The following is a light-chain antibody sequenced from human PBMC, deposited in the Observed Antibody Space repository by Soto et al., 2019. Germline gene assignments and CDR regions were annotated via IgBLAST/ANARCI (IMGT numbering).Light chain of an antibody. CDR3: QQYGSSAWT. CDR1: QSVSSSY. CDR2: GAS. Sequence: EIVLTQSPGTLSLSPGERDTLSCRASQSVSSSYLAWYQQKPGQASRLLIYGASSRASGVPDRFSGSGSGTDFTLTFSRLEPEDFAVYYCQQYGSSAWTFGQGTKVDIK. J-gene: IGKJ1*01. V-gene: IGKV3-20*01.